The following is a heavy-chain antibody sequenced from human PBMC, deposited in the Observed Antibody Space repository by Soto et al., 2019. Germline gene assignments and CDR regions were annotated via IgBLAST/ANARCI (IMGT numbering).Heavy chain of an antibody. CDR2: ISGSGGST. Sequence: GGSLRLSCAASGFTFSSYAMSWVRQAPGKGLEWVSAISGSGGSTYYADSVKGRFTISRDNSKNTLYLQMNSLRAEDTAVYYCAKVLIVGATTPYYYSYGMDVWGQGTTVTVSS. V-gene: IGHV3-23*01. D-gene: IGHD1-26*01. CDR3: AKVLIVGATTPYYYSYGMDV. J-gene: IGHJ6*02. CDR1: GFTFSSYA.